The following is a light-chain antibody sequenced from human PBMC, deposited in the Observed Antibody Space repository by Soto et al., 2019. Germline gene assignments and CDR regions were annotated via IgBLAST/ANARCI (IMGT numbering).Light chain of an antibody. Sequence: DIQMTQSPSILSASVGDRVTITCRASQGITNYLAWYQHKPGKAPKLLIYNASILEDGVASRFSSSRSCTDFFLTTISRLPPEFSAKYCRQQYSDHWTFGQGTKVDIK. CDR1: QGITNY. V-gene: IGKV1-5*01. CDR3: QQYSDHWT. CDR2: NAS. J-gene: IGKJ1*01.